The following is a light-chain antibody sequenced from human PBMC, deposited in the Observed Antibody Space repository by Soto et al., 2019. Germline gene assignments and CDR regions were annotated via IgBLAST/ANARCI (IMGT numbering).Light chain of an antibody. CDR1: QNVSSSY. J-gene: IGKJ1*01. CDR3: QQYGSSPET. Sequence: EIVLTQSPGTLSLTPGERATLSCRASQNVSSSYLAWYQQKPGQAPRLLIYGASSRATGIPDRFSGSGSGTDFTLTISRLEPEDFAVYYCQQYGSSPETFGQGTKV. V-gene: IGKV3-20*01. CDR2: GAS.